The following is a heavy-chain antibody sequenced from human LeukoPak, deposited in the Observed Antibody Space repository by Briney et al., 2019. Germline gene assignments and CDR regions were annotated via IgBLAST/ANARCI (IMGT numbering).Heavy chain of an antibody. CDR3: AGDNYHDRSGYYGY. J-gene: IGHJ4*02. CDR2: ISSSGSTI. V-gene: IGHV3-11*01. Sequence: GGSLRLSCATSGFTFRVYYMTWIRQAPGKGLEWVSYISSSGSTIYYADSVKGRFTISRDNAKKSLYLQMNSLRAEDTAVYYCAGDNYHDRSGYYGYWGQGILVTVSS. D-gene: IGHD3-22*01. CDR1: GFTFRVYY.